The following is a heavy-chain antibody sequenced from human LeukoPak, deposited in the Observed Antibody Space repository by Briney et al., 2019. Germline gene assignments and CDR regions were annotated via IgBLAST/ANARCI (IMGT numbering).Heavy chain of an antibody. CDR1: GFTFSSYA. CDR2: ISGSGGST. Sequence: GGSLRLSCAASGFTFSSYAMSWVRQAPGKGLEWVSAISGSGGSTYYADSVKGRFTISRDNSKNTLYLQMNSLRAEDTAVYYCAKDPLGDYVWGSYRHTAPRQDYWGQGTLVTVSS. V-gene: IGHV3-23*01. CDR3: AKDPLGDYVWGSYRHTAPRQDY. J-gene: IGHJ4*02. D-gene: IGHD3-16*02.